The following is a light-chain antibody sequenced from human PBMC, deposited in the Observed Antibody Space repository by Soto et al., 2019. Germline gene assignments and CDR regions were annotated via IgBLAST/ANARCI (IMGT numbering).Light chain of an antibody. J-gene: IGLJ2*01. CDR1: SSDVSGYNY. Sequence: QSALTQPASVSGSPGQSITISCTGTSSDVSGYNYVSWYQQHPGKAPKLVIYEVSNRPSGVSNRFSGSKSGNTASLTISGLQAEDEADYYCSSYTSSSTPYVVFGGGTKLTVL. CDR2: EVS. CDR3: SSYTSSSTPYVV. V-gene: IGLV2-14*01.